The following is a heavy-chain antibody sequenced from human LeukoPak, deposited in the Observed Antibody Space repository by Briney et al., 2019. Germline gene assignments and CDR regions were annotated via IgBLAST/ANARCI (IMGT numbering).Heavy chain of an antibody. CDR1: GFTFSSYS. CDR3: ARALRFLEWFPFDY. D-gene: IGHD3-3*01. J-gene: IGHJ4*02. Sequence: GGSLRLSCAASGFTFSSYSMNWVRQAPGKGLEWVSSISSSSSYIYYADSVKGRFTISRDNAKNSLYLQMNSLRAEDTAVYYCARALRFLEWFPFDYWGQGTLVTVSS. V-gene: IGHV3-21*01. CDR2: ISSSSSYI.